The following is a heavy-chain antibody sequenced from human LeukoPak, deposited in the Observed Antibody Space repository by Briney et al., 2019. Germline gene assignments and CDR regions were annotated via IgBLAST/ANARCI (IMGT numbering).Heavy chain of an antibody. V-gene: IGHV3-64D*06. CDR1: GFTFTSYA. J-gene: IGHJ4*02. D-gene: IGHD5-24*01. Sequence: GGSLRLSCSASGFTFTSYAMRWVRQAPGKGLEYVSAIGISGVSTYYADSVKGRFTISRDNSKNTLYLQMSTLRAEDTAVYYCVKGQMDYWGQGTLVTVSS. CDR2: IGISGVST. CDR3: VKGQMDY.